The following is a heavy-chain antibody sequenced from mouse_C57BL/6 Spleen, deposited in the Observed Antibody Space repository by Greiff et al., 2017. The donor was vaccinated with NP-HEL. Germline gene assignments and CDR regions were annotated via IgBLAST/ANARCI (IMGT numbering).Heavy chain of an antibody. CDR3: ARKYYSNYGADYYARDY. CDR2: IYPRSGNT. D-gene: IGHD2-5*01. CDR1: GYTFTSYG. J-gene: IGHJ4*01. V-gene: IGHV1-81*01. Sequence: QVQLQQSGAELARPGASVKLSCKASGYTFTSYGISWVKQRTGQGLEWIGEIYPRSGNTYYNEKFKGKATLTADKSSSTAYMELRSLTSEDSAVYFCARKYYSNYGADYYARDYWGQGTSVTVSS.